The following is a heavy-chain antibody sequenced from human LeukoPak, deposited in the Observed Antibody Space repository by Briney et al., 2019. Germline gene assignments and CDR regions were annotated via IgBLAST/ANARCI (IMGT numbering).Heavy chain of an antibody. J-gene: IGHJ4*02. CDR2: INTNTGNP. D-gene: IGHD3-3*01. CDR3: ARDPIFGVVPSYYFDY. Sequence: ASVKVSCKASGYTFTSYAMNWVRQAPGQGLERMGWINTNTGNPTYAQGFTGRFVFSLDTSVSTAYLQISSLKAEDTAVYYCARDPIFGVVPSYYFDYWGQGTLVTVSS. CDR1: GYTFTSYA. V-gene: IGHV7-4-1*02.